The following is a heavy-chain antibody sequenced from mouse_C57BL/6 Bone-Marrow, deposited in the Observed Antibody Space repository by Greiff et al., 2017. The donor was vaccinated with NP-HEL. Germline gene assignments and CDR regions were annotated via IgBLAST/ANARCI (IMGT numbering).Heavy chain of an antibody. V-gene: IGHV1-64*01. Sequence: QVQLQQSGAELVKPGASVKLSCKASGYTFTSYWMHWVKQRPGQGLEWIGMLHPNSGSTNYNEKFKSKATLTVDKSSSTAYMQLSSLTSEDSAVYYCAVIYYYGSSYGDWYFDVWGTGTTVTVSS. CDR2: LHPNSGST. CDR3: AVIYYYGSSYGDWYFDV. J-gene: IGHJ1*03. CDR1: GYTFTSYW. D-gene: IGHD1-1*01.